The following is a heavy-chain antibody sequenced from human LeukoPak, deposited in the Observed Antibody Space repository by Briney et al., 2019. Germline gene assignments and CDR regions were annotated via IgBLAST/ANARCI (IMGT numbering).Heavy chain of an antibody. Sequence: SQTLSLTCAISGDSVSSNTAAWNWIRQSPSRGLEWLGRTYYRSKWYTEYALSVKSRITTNPDTSKNQFSLQLNSVTPEDTAVYYCAGGSSAFDIRGQGTMVTVSS. V-gene: IGHV6-1*01. CDR3: AGGSSAFDI. CDR2: TYYRSKWYT. CDR1: GDSVSSNTAA. J-gene: IGHJ3*02.